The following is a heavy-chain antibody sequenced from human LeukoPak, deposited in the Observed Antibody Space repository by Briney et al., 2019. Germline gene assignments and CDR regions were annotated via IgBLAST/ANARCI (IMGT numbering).Heavy chain of an antibody. CDR2: IYPGDSDT. CDR3: TRQADSSGYYYFDY. Sequence: GDSLKISCKGSGYSFSSYWIGWVRQMPGKGLEWMGIIYPGDSDTRYSPSFQGQVTISADKSISTAYLQWSSLKASDTAMYYCTRQADSSGYYYFDYWGQGTLVTVSS. V-gene: IGHV5-51*01. J-gene: IGHJ4*02. D-gene: IGHD3-22*01. CDR1: GYSFSSYW.